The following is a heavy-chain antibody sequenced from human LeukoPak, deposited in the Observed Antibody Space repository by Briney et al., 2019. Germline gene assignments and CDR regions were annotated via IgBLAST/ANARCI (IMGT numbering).Heavy chain of an antibody. CDR3: AKDQTTYSSGWLPDY. CDR2: IRYDGSNK. CDR1: GFTFSSYG. V-gene: IGHV3-30*02. Sequence: GGSLRLSCAASGFTFSSYGMHWVRQAPGKGLEWVAFIRYDGSNKYYADSVKGRFTISGDNSKNTLYLQMNSLRAEDTAVYYCAKDQTTYSSGWLPDYWGQGTLVTVSS. J-gene: IGHJ4*02. D-gene: IGHD6-19*01.